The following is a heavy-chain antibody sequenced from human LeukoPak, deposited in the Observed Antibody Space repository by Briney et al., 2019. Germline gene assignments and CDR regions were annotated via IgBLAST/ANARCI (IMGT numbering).Heavy chain of an antibody. CDR2: INSYGSST. Sequence: GGSLRLSCAASGFTFSSYWMHWVRQAPRKRLVWVSRINSYGSSTSYADSVKGRFTISRDNAKNTLYLQMNSLRAEDTAVYYCARARVVTGLKYWGQGTLVTVSS. CDR1: GFTFSSYW. J-gene: IGHJ4*02. CDR3: ARARVVTGLKY. D-gene: IGHD2-21*02. V-gene: IGHV3-74*01.